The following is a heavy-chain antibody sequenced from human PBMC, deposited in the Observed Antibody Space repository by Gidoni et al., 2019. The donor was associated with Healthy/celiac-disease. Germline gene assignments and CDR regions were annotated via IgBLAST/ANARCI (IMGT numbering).Heavy chain of an antibody. J-gene: IGHJ4*02. V-gene: IGHV3-23*01. CDR2: IRGSGGST. D-gene: IGHD4-17*01. CDR3: AKDRGRLRPKIFDY. Sequence: EVQPYESGGGLVQPGGSLRLSCAASGCTFSSYAKSWVRQAPGKGLEGFSAIRGSGGSTYYADSVKGRFTISRDNSKNTLYLKMNSLRAEDTAVYYCAKDRGRLRPKIFDYWGQGTLVTVSS. CDR1: GCTFSSYA.